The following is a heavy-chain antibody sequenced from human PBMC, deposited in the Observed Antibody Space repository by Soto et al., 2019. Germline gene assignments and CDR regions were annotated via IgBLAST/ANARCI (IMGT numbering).Heavy chain of an antibody. D-gene: IGHD4-4*01. V-gene: IGHV3-23*01. CDR3: VKEAETVTLVAFAI. J-gene: IGHJ4*02. CDR1: GFTFHDYA. CDR2: IAFTGSAT. Sequence: GSLRLSCATSGFTFHDYAMSWVRQAPVKGLEWVSAIAFTGSATYYADSVKGRFTISRDNSKNIVYLQMNSLRVDETALYYCVKEAETVTLVAFAIWGQGT.